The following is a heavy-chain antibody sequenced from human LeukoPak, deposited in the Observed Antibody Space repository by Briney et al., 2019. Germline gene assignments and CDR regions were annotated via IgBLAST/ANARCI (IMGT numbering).Heavy chain of an antibody. J-gene: IGHJ6*03. V-gene: IGHV3-21*01. CDR2: ISSSSSYI. Sequence: GGSLRLSCAASGFTFSSYNMNWVRQAPGKGLEWVSSISSSSSYIYYADSVKGRFTISRDNAKNSLYLQMNSLRAEDTAVYYCVRVRGSITSRPGYCYYHMDVWGKGTTVTVSS. D-gene: IGHD6-6*01. CDR1: GFTFSSYN. CDR3: VRVRGSITSRPGYCYYHMDV.